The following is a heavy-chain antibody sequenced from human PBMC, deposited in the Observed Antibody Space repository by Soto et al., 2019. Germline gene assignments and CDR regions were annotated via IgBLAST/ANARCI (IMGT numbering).Heavy chain of an antibody. V-gene: IGHV4-59*01. CDR3: ARGDDILTPQNWFDP. Sequence: PSETLSLTCTVSGGSISSYYWSWIRQPPGKGLEWIGYIYYSGSTNYNPSLKSRVTISVDTSKNQFSLKLSSVTAADTAVYYCARGDDILTPQNWFDPWGQGTLVTVSS. D-gene: IGHD3-9*01. J-gene: IGHJ5*02. CDR2: IYYSGST. CDR1: GGSISSYY.